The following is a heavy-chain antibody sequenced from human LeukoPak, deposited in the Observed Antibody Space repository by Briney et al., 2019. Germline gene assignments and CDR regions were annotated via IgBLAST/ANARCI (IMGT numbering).Heavy chain of an antibody. CDR2: IKQDGSEK. CDR3: ARGPSSNWSGLDF. Sequence: GGSLRLSCAASGFTFSSYWMSWVRQAPGKGLEWVANIKQDGSEKYYVDSVKGRFTVSRDNAKNTLYLQVNNLRAEDTAVYYCARGPSSNWSGLDFWGQGTLLTVSS. V-gene: IGHV3-7*01. CDR1: GFTFSSYW. D-gene: IGHD6-13*01. J-gene: IGHJ4*02.